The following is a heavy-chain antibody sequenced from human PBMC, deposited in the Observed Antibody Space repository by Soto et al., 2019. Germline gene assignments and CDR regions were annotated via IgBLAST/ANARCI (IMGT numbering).Heavy chain of an antibody. CDR3: ARQGSNGAYYYYGMDV. J-gene: IGHJ6*02. Sequence: GESLKISWKGSGYRFSIYWIAWVRQMPGKGLEWMGIIYPGDSDTIYSPSFQGQVTFSADKSTSTAYLQWSSLKASDTAMYYCARQGSNGAYYYYGMDVWGQGTTVTVSS. CDR2: IYPGDSDT. V-gene: IGHV5-51*01. CDR1: GYRFSIYW. D-gene: IGHD2-8*01.